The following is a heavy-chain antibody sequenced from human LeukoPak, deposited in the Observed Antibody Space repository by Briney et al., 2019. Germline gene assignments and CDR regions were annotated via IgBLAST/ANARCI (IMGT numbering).Heavy chain of an antibody. Sequence: GGSLRLSCAASGFTFDDYAMHWVRQAPGKGLEGVSGISWNSGSIGYADSVKGRFTISRDNAKNSLYLQMNGLRAEDTALYYCTARDHYYYGMDVWGQGTTVTVSS. CDR1: GFTFDDYA. J-gene: IGHJ6*02. V-gene: IGHV3-9*01. D-gene: IGHD2-21*02. CDR3: TARDHYYYGMDV. CDR2: ISWNSGSI.